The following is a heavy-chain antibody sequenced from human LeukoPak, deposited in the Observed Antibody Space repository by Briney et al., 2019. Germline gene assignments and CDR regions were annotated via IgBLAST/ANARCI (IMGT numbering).Heavy chain of an antibody. CDR3: ARSSSGYYYDSSGYYPFDY. D-gene: IGHD3-22*01. Sequence: GASVKVSCKASGYIFTSYYMHWVRQAPGQGLEWMGIINPSGGSTSYAQKFQGRVTMTRDMSTSTVYMELSSLRSEDTAVYYCARSSSGYYYDSSGYYPFDYWGQGTLVTVSS. CDR2: INPSGGST. J-gene: IGHJ4*02. V-gene: IGHV1-46*01. CDR1: GYIFTSYY.